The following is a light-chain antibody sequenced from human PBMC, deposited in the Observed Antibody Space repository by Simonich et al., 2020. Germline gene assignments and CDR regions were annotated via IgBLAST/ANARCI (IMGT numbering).Light chain of an antibody. J-gene: IGKJ2*01. CDR3: QKYGSSPPNT. CDR2: GAS. CDR1: QSVSSSY. V-gene: IGKV3-20*01. Sequence: EIVLTQSPGTLSLSPGERATLSCRASQSVSSSYLAWYQQKPGQAPRLLISGASSRATGIPDRFSGSGSGTDFTLTISRLEPEDFAVYYCQKYGSSPPNTFGQGTKLEIK.